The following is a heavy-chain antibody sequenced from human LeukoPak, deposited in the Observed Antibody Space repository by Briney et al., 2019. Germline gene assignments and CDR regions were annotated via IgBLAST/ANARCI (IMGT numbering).Heavy chain of an antibody. V-gene: IGHV5-51*01. CDR1: GYSFTSYW. D-gene: IGHD4-23*01. CDR3: ARHTTVGGSLRFDY. Sequence: GESLKISCKGSGYSFTSYWIGWVRPMTGKGLEYMGIICPGDSDTRYSQSFQGQVTISADKSITTAYLQWSSLRASDTAMYYCARHTTVGGSLRFDYWGQGTLVSVSS. CDR2: ICPGDSDT. J-gene: IGHJ4*02.